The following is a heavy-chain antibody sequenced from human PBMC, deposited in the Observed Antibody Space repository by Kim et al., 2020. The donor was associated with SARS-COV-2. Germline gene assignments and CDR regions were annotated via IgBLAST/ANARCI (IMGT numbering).Heavy chain of an antibody. Sequence: SVKGRLPISRDNSKNTLYLQMNSLRAEDTAVYYCATYDYYGSGSAFPFDYWGQGTLVTVSS. J-gene: IGHJ4*02. V-gene: IGHV3-30*04. CDR3: ATYDYYGSGSAFPFDY. D-gene: IGHD3-10*01.